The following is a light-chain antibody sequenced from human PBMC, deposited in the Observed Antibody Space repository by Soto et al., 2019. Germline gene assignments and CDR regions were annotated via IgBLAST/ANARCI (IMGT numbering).Light chain of an antibody. CDR2: AAF. Sequence: EIVLTQSPGTLSLSPGERATLSCRGSPSIDSGYLAWYQQKPGQAPRLLIYAAFIRATGIPDRFSGDGSGTDFTLAISRLEPEDVAVAYCQPYHMSPPFTFGPGTRVD. CDR3: QPYHMSPPFT. J-gene: IGKJ3*01. CDR1: PSIDSGY. V-gene: IGKV3-20*01.